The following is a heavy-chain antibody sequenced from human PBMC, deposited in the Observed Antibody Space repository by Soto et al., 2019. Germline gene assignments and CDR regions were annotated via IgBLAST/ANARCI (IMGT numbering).Heavy chain of an antibody. J-gene: IGHJ4*02. Sequence: QVQLVQSGAEVKKPGSSVKVSCKASGGTFSSYSINWVRQAPGQGLEWMGEIIPIFVTATYAQKFQGRVTITADESTSTAYMELSSLRSEDTAVYYCARDGGRHSGGIDYWGQGPLVTVSS. CDR2: IIPIFVTA. CDR3: ARDGGRHSGGIDY. D-gene: IGHD1-26*01. V-gene: IGHV1-69*01. CDR1: GGTFSSYS.